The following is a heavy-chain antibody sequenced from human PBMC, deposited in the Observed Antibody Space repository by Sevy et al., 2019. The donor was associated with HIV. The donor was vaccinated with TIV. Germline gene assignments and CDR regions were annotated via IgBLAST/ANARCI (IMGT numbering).Heavy chain of an antibody. CDR1: GFTFSSYW. CDR3: ATSGGET. J-gene: IGHJ5*02. V-gene: IGHV3-7*01. Sequence: GGSLRLSCAASGFTFSSYWMNWIRQAPGKGLEWVANIKQDGSEKYYVDVVKGRFTISRDNAKNSLYLEMNTLRAEDTAVYYCATSGGETWGQGTLVTVSS. D-gene: IGHD3-16*01. CDR2: IKQDGSEK.